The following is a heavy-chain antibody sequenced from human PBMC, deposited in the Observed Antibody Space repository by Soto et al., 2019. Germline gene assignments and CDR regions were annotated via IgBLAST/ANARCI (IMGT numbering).Heavy chain of an antibody. CDR3: AREAKRITIFGVVIRNAEYFQH. V-gene: IGHV1-46*01. CDR1: GYTFTSYY. CDR2: INPSGGST. D-gene: IGHD3-3*01. J-gene: IGHJ1*01. Sequence: ASVKVSCKASGYTFTSYYMHWVRHAPRQWLEWMGIINPSGGSTSYAQKFQGRVTMTRDTSTSTVYMELSSLRSEDTAVYYCAREAKRITIFGVVIRNAEYFQHWGQGTLVTVSS.